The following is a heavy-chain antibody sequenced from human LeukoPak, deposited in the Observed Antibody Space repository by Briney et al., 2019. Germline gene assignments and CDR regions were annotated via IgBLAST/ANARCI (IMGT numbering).Heavy chain of an antibody. CDR1: GFTFSNFW. Sequence: GGSLRLSCTASGFTFSNFWMHWVRQAPGKGLEWVAYIKKTGSETYYVDSVKGRFTITRDNTRNSLFLQMYSLRAEDTAVYFCAREDGYCSGGNCYSYFDSWGQGTLVTVSS. J-gene: IGHJ4*02. V-gene: IGHV3-7*01. CDR3: AREDGYCSGGNCYSYFDS. D-gene: IGHD2-15*01. CDR2: IKKTGSET.